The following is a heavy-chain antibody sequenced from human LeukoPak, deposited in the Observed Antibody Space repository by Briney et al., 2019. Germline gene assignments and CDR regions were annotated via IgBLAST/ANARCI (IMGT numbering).Heavy chain of an antibody. V-gene: IGHV4-4*02. J-gene: IGHJ4*02. CDR3: ARDKRRVWFGVDY. D-gene: IGHD3-10*01. CDR1: GGSISSSNW. CDR2: IYHSGST. Sequence: PSETLSLTCAVSGGSISSSNWWSWVRQPPGKGLEWIGEIYHSGSTNCNPSLKSRVTISVDKSKNQFSLKLSSVTAADTAVYYCARDKRRVWFGVDYWGQGTLVTVSS.